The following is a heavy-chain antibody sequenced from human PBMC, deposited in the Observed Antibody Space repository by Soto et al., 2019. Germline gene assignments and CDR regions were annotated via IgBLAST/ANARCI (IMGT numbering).Heavy chain of an antibody. CDR2: ISPFNGHT. D-gene: IGHD1-26*01. Sequence: QVQLVQSGGEVKRPGASVKVSCKPSGYTFTNYVIDWVRQAPGQGLEWMGWISPFNGHTKYAQKFQGRVTLTTDTTTSTAYMESTSLRFDDTAVYYCARDAGGGSYLAYWGQGTLVTVSS. V-gene: IGHV1-18*01. CDR3: ARDAGGGSYLAY. CDR1: GYTFTNYV. J-gene: IGHJ4*02.